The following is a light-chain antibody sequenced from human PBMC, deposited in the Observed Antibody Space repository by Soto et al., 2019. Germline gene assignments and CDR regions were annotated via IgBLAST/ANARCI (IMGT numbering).Light chain of an antibody. CDR1: QGISSY. V-gene: IGKV1-8*01. Sequence: AIRMTQSPSSLSASTGDRVTITCRASQGISSYLAWYQQKPGKAPKLLIYAASTLQSGVPSRFSGSGSGTDFTLTISCLQSEDFATYYCQQYYSYHRTFGQGNKVQI. CDR3: QQYYSYHRT. J-gene: IGKJ1*01. CDR2: AAS.